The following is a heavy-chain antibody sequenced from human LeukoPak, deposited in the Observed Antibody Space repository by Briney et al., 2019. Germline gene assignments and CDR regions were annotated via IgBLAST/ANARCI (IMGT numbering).Heavy chain of an antibody. CDR1: GFTFSSYS. Sequence: SGGSLRLSCAASGFTFSSYSMNWVRQAPGKGLEWVSSISSSSSYIYYADSVKGRFTISRDNAKNSLYLQMNSLRAEDTAVYYCARGGNWNYWASYYYYGMDVWGQGTTVTVSS. J-gene: IGHJ6*02. D-gene: IGHD1-7*01. CDR3: ARGGNWNYWASYYYYGMDV. V-gene: IGHV3-21*01. CDR2: ISSSSSYI.